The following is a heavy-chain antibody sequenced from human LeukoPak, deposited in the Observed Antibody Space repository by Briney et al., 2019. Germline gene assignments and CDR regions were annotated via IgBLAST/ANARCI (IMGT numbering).Heavy chain of an antibody. D-gene: IGHD3-22*01. J-gene: IGHJ4*02. CDR3: ATFTYYYDRSGYSQGDY. CDR1: GFTFSSYG. V-gene: IGHV3-30*02. CDR2: IRYDGSNK. Sequence: GGSLRLSCAASGFTFSSYGMHWGRQAPGKGLEGVAFIRYDGSNKYYADSVKGRFTISRDNSKNTLYLQMNSLRAEDTAVYYCATFTYYYDRSGYSQGDYWGQGTLVTVSS.